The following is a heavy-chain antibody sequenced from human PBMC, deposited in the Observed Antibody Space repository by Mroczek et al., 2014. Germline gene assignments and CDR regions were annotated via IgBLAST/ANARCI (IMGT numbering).Heavy chain of an antibody. CDR3: ARDWNP. J-gene: IGHJ5*02. V-gene: IGHV4-61*02. Sequence: QVQLQESGPGLVKPSQTLSLTCTVSGGSISSGSYYWSWIRQPAGKGLEWIGRIYTSGSTNYNPSLKSRVTMSVDTSKNQFSLKLSSVTAADTAVYYCARDWNPWGQGTLVTVSS. CDR2: IYTSGST. D-gene: IGHD1-1*01. CDR1: GGSISSGSYY.